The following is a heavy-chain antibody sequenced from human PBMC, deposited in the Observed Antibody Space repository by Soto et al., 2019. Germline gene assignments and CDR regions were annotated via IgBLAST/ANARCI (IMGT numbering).Heavy chain of an antibody. V-gene: IGHV1-18*01. CDR1: GYTFTTHG. CDR3: AKDYDDSSSELDY. D-gene: IGHD3-22*01. CDR2: ISAYHGNT. J-gene: IGHJ4*02. Sequence: ASVKVSCKASGYTFTTHGFSWVRQAPGQGLEWMGWISAYHGNTNYAQKFLGRLAMTTDPSTSTAYMELRSLRSDDTAVYYCAKDYDDSSSELDYWGQGTLVTVSS.